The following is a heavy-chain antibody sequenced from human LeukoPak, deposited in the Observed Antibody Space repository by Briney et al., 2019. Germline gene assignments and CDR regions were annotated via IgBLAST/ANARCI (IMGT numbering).Heavy chain of an antibody. CDR2: IKQDGSEI. CDR1: GFTLSSFW. CDR3: ARDPSGLPAAQYYYYYMDV. D-gene: IGHD2-2*01. Sequence: QTGGSLRLSCAASGFTLSSFWMSWVRQAPGKGLEWVANIKQDGSEIHYVDSVKGRFTISRDNAKSSLLLQMNSLRVEDTAVYYCARDPSGLPAAQYYYYYMDVRGKGTTVTVSS. J-gene: IGHJ6*03. V-gene: IGHV3-7*01.